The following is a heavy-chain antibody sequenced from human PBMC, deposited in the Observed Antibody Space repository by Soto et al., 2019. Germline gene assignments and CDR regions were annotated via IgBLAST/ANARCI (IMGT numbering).Heavy chain of an antibody. CDR1: GFTFSSYA. CDR3: AITSGYAAAFDI. D-gene: IGHD5-12*01. Sequence: PGGSLRLSCAASGFTFSSYAMIWVRQAPGKGLEWVSAISGSGGSTYYADSVKGRFTISRDNSKNTLYLQMNSLRAEDTAVYYCAITSGYAAAFDIWGQGTMVTVSS. J-gene: IGHJ3*02. CDR2: ISGSGGST. V-gene: IGHV3-23*01.